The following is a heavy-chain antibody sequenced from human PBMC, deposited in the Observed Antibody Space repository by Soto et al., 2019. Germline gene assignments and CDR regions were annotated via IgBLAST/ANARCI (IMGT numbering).Heavy chain of an antibody. V-gene: IGHV4-59*08. J-gene: IGHJ4*02. CDR1: GGSISSYY. D-gene: IGHD6-13*01. CDR3: ARHLAAAAIDY. CDR2: IYYSGST. Sequence: QVQLQESGPGLVKPSETLSLTCTVSGGSISSYYWSWIRQPPGKGLEWIGYIYYSGSTNYNPSLKSRVTLSVETSKTQFSLKLSSLTAADTAVYYCARHLAAAAIDYWGQGTLVTVSS.